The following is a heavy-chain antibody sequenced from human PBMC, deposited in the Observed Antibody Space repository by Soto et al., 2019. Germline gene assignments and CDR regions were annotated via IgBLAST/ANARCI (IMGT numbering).Heavy chain of an antibody. V-gene: IGHV3-15*07. CDR1: GFTFSSYG. J-gene: IGHJ4*02. D-gene: IGHD1-1*01. CDR3: TTGMGYNPGFDY. CDR2: IKSKTDGGTT. Sequence: GSLRLSCAASGFTFSSYGMHWVRQAPGKGLEWVGRIKSKTDGGTTDYAAPVKGRFTISRDDSKNTLYLQMNSLKTEDTAVYYCTTGMGYNPGFDYWGQGTLVTVSS.